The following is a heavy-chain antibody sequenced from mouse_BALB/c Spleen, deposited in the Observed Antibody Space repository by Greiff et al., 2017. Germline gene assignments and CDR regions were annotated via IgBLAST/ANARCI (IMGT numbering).Heavy chain of an antibody. D-gene: IGHD2-2*01. V-gene: IGHV5-6-3*01. CDR1: GFTFSSYG. J-gene: IGHJ4*01. CDR3: ARDGFSHYYAMDY. CDR2: INSNGGST. Sequence: EVHLVESGGGLVQPGGSLKLSCAASGFTFSSYGMSWVRQTPDKRLELVATINSNGGSTYYPDSVKGRFTISRDNAKNTLYLQMSSLKSEDTAMYYCARDGFSHYYAMDYWGQGTSVTVSS.